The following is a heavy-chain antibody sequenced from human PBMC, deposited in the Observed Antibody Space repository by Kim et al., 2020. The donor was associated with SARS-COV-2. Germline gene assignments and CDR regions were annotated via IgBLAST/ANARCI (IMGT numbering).Heavy chain of an antibody. V-gene: IGHV3-7*03. CDR2: IKQDGSEK. CDR3: ASGGLNWNDEGNWFDP. D-gene: IGHD1-1*01. Sequence: GGSLRLSCAASGFTFSSYWMSWVRQAPGKGLEWVANIKQDGSEKYYVDSVKGRFTISRDNAKNSLYLQMNSLRAEDTAVYYCASGGLNWNDEGNWFDPWGQGTLVTVSS. J-gene: IGHJ5*02. CDR1: GFTFSSYW.